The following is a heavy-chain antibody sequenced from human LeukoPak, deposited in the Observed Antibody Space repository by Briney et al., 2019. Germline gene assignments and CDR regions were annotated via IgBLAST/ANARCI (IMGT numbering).Heavy chain of an antibody. CDR3: ARVVGIAVAGTSLVAFDY. Sequence: SQTLSLTCTVSGGSISSGGYYWSWIRQHPGKGLEWIGYIYYSGSTYYNPSLKSRVTISVDTSKNQFSLKLSSVTAADTAVHYCARVVGIAVAGTSLVAFDYWGQGTLVTVSS. D-gene: IGHD6-19*01. CDR1: GGSISSGGYY. J-gene: IGHJ4*02. V-gene: IGHV4-31*03. CDR2: IYYSGST.